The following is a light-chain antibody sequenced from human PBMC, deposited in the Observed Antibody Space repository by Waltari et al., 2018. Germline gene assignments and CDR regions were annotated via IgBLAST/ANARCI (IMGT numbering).Light chain of an antibody. J-gene: IGKJ1*01. CDR1: QSVGRS. CDR3: QHYVRLPVS. CDR2: GAS. Sequence: EIVLTQSPGTLSLSPGERDTLSCRARQSVGRSLTWYQQTPGQAPRLLIYGASSRATGIPDRFSGSGSGTDFSLTISRLEPEDFALYYCQHYVRLPVSFGQGTKVDIK. V-gene: IGKV3-20*01.